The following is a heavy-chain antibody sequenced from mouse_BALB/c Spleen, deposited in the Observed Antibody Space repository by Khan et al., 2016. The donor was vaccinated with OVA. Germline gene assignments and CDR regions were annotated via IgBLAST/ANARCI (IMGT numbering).Heavy chain of an antibody. J-gene: IGHJ3*01. CDR2: ISTGGHYT. Sequence: EVQVVESGGDLVKPGGSLKLSCAASGFTFSTYGMSWVRQTPDKRLEWVATISTGGHYTYYPDSVKGRFTISRDNAKNTLYLQMTSLKSEDTAMFYWARLADYYDSEGFAYWGQETLVTVSA. CDR1: GFTFSTYG. CDR3: ARLADYYDSEGFAY. D-gene: IGHD1-1*01. V-gene: IGHV5-6*01.